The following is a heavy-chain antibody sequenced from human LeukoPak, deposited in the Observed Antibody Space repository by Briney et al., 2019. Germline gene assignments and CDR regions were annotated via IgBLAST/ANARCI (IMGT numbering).Heavy chain of an antibody. CDR3: ARESAHNNWFDP. CDR2: IRYDGSNK. J-gene: IGHJ5*02. Sequence: GGSLRLSCAASGFTFSNYAMRWVRQAPGKGLEWVAFIRYDGSNKYYADSVKGRFTISRDNSKNTLYLQMNSLRAEDTAVYYCARESAHNNWFDPWGQGTLVTVSS. D-gene: IGHD6-25*01. CDR1: GFTFSNYA. V-gene: IGHV3-30*02.